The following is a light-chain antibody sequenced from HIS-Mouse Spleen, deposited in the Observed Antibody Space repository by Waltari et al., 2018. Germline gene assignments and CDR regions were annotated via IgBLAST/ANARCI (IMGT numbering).Light chain of an antibody. V-gene: IGKV3-15*01. CDR3: QQYNNWPPYT. J-gene: IGKJ2*01. CDR2: GAS. CDR1: QSVSRH. Sequence: EIVMTQSPATLSVSPGGRATPSCRASQSVSRHLAWYQQQPGQAPRLLIYGASTRATGIPARFSGSGSRTEFTLTISSMQSEDFAVYYCQQYNNWPPYTFGQGTKLEIK.